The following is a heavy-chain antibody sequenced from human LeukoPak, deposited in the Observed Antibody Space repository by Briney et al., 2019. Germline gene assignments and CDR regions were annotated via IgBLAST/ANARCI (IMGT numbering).Heavy chain of an antibody. CDR3: ANSISMDFEY. D-gene: IGHD2-2*02. V-gene: IGHV4-4*07. CDR2: FYNGGST. Sequence: KPPETLSLTCTVSGGSVSSNYWNWIRQPAGKGLEWIGRFYNGGSTDYNPSLESRVTISIDRSKNQFSLKLTSVTAADTAVYYCANSISMDFEYWGQGTLVTVSS. J-gene: IGHJ4*02. CDR1: GGSVSSNY.